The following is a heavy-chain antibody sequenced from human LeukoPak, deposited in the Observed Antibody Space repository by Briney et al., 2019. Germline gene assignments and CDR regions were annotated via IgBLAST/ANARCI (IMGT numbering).Heavy chain of an antibody. Sequence: PSETLSLTCGVSGGSISGTNWWSWVRQPPGQGLEWIGEISLAGQTNYNPSLNGRVTMSLDKSSNQLSLHLTSVTAADTATYFCSRESGPFCPFGYWGQGTLVTVSS. CDR1: GGSISGTNW. CDR3: SRESGPFCPFGY. CDR2: ISLAGQT. J-gene: IGHJ4*02. D-gene: IGHD1-26*01. V-gene: IGHV4/OR15-8*02.